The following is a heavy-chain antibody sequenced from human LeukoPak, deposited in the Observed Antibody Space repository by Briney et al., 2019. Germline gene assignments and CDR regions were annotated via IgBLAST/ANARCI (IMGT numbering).Heavy chain of an antibody. CDR3: ARVGYGGYYYGMDV. J-gene: IGHJ6*02. D-gene: IGHD4-23*01. CDR1: GYTFTIYD. Sequence: ASVKVSCKASGYTFTIYDINWVRQATGQGLEWMGWMNPNSGNTGYAQKFQGRVTMTRNTSISTAYMELSSLRSEDTAVYYCARVGYGGYYYGMDVWGQGTTVTVSS. CDR2: MNPNSGNT. V-gene: IGHV1-8*01.